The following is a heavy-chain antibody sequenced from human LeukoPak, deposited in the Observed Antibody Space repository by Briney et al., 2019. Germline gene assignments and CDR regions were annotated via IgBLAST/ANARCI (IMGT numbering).Heavy chain of an antibody. V-gene: IGHV4-59*01. Sequence: QPSETLSLTCTVSGGSISNYYWTWIRQPPRKGLAWVGYIYFIGSTSYNSSLKSRVTISVDTSKNQFSLKLSSVSAADTPVYYCTRRFGYGVVGGYFDYWGQGALVTVSS. J-gene: IGHJ4*02. CDR3: TRRFGYGVVGGYFDY. CDR2: IYFIGST. CDR1: GGSISNYY. D-gene: IGHD4/OR15-4a*01.